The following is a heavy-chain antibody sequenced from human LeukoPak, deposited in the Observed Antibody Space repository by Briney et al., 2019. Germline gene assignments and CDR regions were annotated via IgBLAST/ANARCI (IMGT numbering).Heavy chain of an antibody. CDR1: GYTFTGYY. CDR2: INPNSGGT. D-gene: IGHD2-2*01. J-gene: IGHJ5*02. Sequence: GASVKVSCKASGYTFTGYYMHWVRQAPGQGLEWMGWINPNSGGTNYSQKFQGRVTMTRDTSISTAYMELSRLRSDDTAVYYCARDALDPKGYCSSTSCQHKNWFDPWGQGTLVTVSS. CDR3: ARDALDPKGYCSSTSCQHKNWFDP. V-gene: IGHV1-2*02.